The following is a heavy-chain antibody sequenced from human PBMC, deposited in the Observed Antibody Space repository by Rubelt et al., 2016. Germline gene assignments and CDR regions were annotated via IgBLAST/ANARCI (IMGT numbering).Heavy chain of an antibody. CDR1: GFAFRTYD. D-gene: IGHD4-17*01. CDR2: LSGSGTTI. J-gene: IGHJ3*01. CDR3: GKDPNGDYVGAFDF. V-gene: IGHV3-48*03. Sequence: EVHLVESGGGLVKPGGSLRLSCAASGFAFRTYDMNWVRQAPGKGLEWVSYLSGSGTTIYYADSVKGRFTISRDSAKNSLDLQMNSLRAEDTAIYYCGKDPNGDYVGAFDFWGQGTLVTVSS.